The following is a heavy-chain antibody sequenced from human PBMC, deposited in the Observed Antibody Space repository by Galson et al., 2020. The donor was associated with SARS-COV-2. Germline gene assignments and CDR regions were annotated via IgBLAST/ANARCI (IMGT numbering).Heavy chain of an antibody. CDR3: ARAAQTYYDFWSGYYNAPHFDY. J-gene: IGHJ4*02. Sequence: SETLSLTCTVSGGPISSYYWSWIRQPPGKGLEWIGYINYSGSTNYNPSLKSRVTISVDTSKNQFSLKLSSVPAADTAVYYCARAAQTYYDFWSGYYNAPHFDYWGQGTLVAVSS. CDR1: GGPISSYY. D-gene: IGHD3-3*01. CDR2: INYSGST. V-gene: IGHV4-59*01.